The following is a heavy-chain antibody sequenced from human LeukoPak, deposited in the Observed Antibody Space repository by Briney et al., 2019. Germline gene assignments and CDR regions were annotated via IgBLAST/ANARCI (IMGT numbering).Heavy chain of an antibody. CDR2: ISAYNANT. V-gene: IGHV1-18*01. Sequence: ASVKVSCKASGYTSTNYAISWVRQAPGQGLEWMGWISAYNANTNYAQKLQGRVTMTTDTSTNTAYMELSSLRSEDTAVYYCARGTYLRYFDWFKHGDSWFDPWGQGTLVTVSS. J-gene: IGHJ5*02. CDR3: ARGTYLRYFDWFKHGDSWFDP. D-gene: IGHD3-9*01. CDR1: GYTSTNYA.